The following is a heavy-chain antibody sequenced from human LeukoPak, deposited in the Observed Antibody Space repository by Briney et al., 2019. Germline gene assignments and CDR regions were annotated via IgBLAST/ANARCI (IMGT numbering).Heavy chain of an antibody. CDR1: GFTFSSYA. Sequence: GGSLRLSCAASGFTFSSYAMSWVRQAPGKGLEWVSTISGSGDSTYYADSAKGRFTISRDNSKNTLYLQMNSLRAEDTAVYYCAVQRTLWQQLLDYWGQGTLVTVSS. CDR2: ISGSGDST. J-gene: IGHJ4*02. D-gene: IGHD6-13*01. V-gene: IGHV3-23*01. CDR3: AVQRTLWQQLLDY.